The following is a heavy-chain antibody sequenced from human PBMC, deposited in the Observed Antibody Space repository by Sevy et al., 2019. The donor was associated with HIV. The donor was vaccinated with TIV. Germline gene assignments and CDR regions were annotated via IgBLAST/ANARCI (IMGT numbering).Heavy chain of an antibody. CDR1: GGSISSSSIY. V-gene: IGHV4-39*01. CDR3: ARHFYSNGMDV. J-gene: IGHJ6*02. Sequence: SETLSLTCTVSGGSISSSSIYWDWFGQSPGKGLDYIGSIFHSGDTYYNPSLKSRVTISVDTSKNQFSLKMTSVTAADTAVYYCARHFYSNGMDVWGQGTTVTVSS. D-gene: IGHD1-26*01. CDR2: IFHSGDT.